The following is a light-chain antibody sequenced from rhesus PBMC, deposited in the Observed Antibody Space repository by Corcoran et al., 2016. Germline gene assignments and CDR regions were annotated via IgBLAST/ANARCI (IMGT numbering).Light chain of an antibody. J-gene: IGKJ1*01. CDR2: GAS. CDR1: QSVSSS. Sequence: EIVMTQSPATLSLSPGERATLSCRASQSVSSSLAWYQQKPGQAPKLLIYGASSRATGIPDRFSGSGSGTEFTLTISSLGPEDVGVYYCQQDYSWPWTFGQGTKVEIQ. V-gene: IGKV3-42*01. CDR3: QQDYSWPWT.